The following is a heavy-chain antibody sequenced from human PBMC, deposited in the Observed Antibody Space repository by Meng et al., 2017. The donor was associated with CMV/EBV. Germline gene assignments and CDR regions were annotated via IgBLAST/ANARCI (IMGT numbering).Heavy chain of an antibody. CDR2: IYAGDADF. D-gene: IGHD5/OR15-5a*01. Sequence: GGSLRLSCKASGFTSISYRIGWVRQMPGKGLEWMGTIYAGDADFGYNPSFQGQVTISVDRSTNTAYLQWRSLKNSDTAIYYCARLGIVSSAVGLAFDVWGQGTMVTVSS. V-gene: IGHV5-51*01. CDR3: ARLGIVSSAVGLAFDV. CDR1: GFTSISYR. J-gene: IGHJ3*01.